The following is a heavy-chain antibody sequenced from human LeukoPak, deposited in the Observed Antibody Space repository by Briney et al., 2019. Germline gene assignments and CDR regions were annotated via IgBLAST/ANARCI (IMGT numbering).Heavy chain of an antibody. CDR3: AREGGYNYRIDY. CDR1: GGSFSGYY. CDR2: INHSGST. V-gene: IGHV4-34*01. J-gene: IGHJ4*02. D-gene: IGHD5-24*01. Sequence: PSETLSLTCAVYGGSFSGYYWSWIRQPPGKGLEWIGEINHSGSTNYNPSLKSRVTISVDTSKNQFSLKLSSVTAADTAVYYCAREGGYNYRIDYWGQGTLVTVSS.